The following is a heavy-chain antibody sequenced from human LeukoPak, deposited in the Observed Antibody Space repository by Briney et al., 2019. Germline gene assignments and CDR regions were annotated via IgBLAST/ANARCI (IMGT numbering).Heavy chain of an antibody. CDR3: ARDRGSRYYFDY. Sequence: GGSLRLSCAASGFTFSSYEMNRVRQAPGKGLEWVSYISSSGSTIYYADSVKGRFTISRDNAKNSLYLQMNSLRAEDTAVYYCARDRGSRYYFDYWGQGTLVTVSS. D-gene: IGHD1-26*01. J-gene: IGHJ4*02. CDR1: GFTFSSYE. CDR2: ISSSGSTI. V-gene: IGHV3-48*03.